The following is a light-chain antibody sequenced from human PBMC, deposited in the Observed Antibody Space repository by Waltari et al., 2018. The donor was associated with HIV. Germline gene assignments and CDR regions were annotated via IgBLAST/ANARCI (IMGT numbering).Light chain of an antibody. Sequence: DLQMTQSPSIPSASVGDRVTITCRASQSISSWLAWYQQKPGKAPKLLIYKTSTLQSGVPSRFSGSGSGTEFTLTFTSLQPDDFATYYCQQYKSFSRTFGQGTRVEIK. V-gene: IGKV1-5*03. CDR1: QSISSW. CDR3: QQYKSFSRT. J-gene: IGKJ1*01. CDR2: KTS.